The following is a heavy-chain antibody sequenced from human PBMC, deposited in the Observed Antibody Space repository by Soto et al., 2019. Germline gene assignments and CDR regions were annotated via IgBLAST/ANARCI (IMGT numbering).Heavy chain of an antibody. CDR1: GYTFTSYD. Sequence: QVQLVQSGAEVKKPGASVKVSCKASGYTFTSYDIIWVRQATGQGLEWMGGMNPNSGNTAYAQKFQGRVTMTRDTSISTSYMELRSLRSEDTAVYYCAGPWNKQWGQGTLVTVSS. V-gene: IGHV1-8*01. D-gene: IGHD1-1*01. CDR3: AGPWNKQ. CDR2: MNPNSGNT. J-gene: IGHJ4*02.